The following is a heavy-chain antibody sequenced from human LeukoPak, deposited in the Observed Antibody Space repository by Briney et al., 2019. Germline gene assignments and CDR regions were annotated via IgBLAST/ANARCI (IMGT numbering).Heavy chain of an antibody. CDR2: ISWSSGSI. D-gene: IGHD5-24*01. V-gene: IGHV3-9*01. CDR3: AKDKRDGYKGPFDY. Sequence: GGSLRLSCAASGFTFDGYAMHWVRQAPGKGLEWVSGISWSSGSIGYADSVKGRFTISRDNAKNSLYLQMHSLRTEDTALYYCAKDKRDGYKGPFDYWGQGALVTVSS. J-gene: IGHJ4*02. CDR1: GFTFDGYA.